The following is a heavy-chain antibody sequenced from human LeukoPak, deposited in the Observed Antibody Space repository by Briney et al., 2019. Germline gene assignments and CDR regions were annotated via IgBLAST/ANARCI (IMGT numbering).Heavy chain of an antibody. CDR3: ARDLGALTSSWYYPSYY. CDR1: GYNFNNNG. Sequence: GASVKVSCKASGYNFNNNGISWVRQAPGQGLEWMGWINCYNGNTKYSQKIQGRVTMTKDTSTSTVYMELRSLRSDDTAVYYCARDLGALTSSWYYPSYYWGQGTLVTVSS. CDR2: INCYNGNT. V-gene: IGHV1-18*04. D-gene: IGHD6-13*01. J-gene: IGHJ4*02.